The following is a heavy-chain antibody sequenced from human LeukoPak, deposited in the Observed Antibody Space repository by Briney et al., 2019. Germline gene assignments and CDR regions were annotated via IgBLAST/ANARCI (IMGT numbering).Heavy chain of an antibody. Sequence: GGSLRLSCAPSGFTFSRYGMHWVRQAPGKGLEWVAVIWYDGSNEYYADSVKGRFTIFGDNSKNTLHLQMNSLRAEDTAVYYCARPLVGDALDYWGQGTLVTVSS. V-gene: IGHV3-33*08. CDR2: IWYDGSNE. D-gene: IGHD1-26*01. CDR3: ARPLVGDALDY. J-gene: IGHJ4*02. CDR1: GFTFSRYG.